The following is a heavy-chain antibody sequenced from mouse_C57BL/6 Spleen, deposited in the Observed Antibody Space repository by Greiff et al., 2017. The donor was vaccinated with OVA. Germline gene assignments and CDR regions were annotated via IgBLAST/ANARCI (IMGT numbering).Heavy chain of an antibody. CDR3: ARSYDRDFDY. V-gene: IGHV3-6*01. J-gene: IGHJ2*01. CDR2: ISYDGSN. D-gene: IGHD2-3*01. Sequence: EVQRVESGPGLVKPSQSLSLTCSVTGYSITSGYYWNWIRQFPGNKLEWMGYISYDGSNNYNPSLKNRISITRDTSKNQFFLKLNSVTTEDTATYYCARSYDRDFDYWGQGTTLTVSS. CDR1: GYSITSGYY.